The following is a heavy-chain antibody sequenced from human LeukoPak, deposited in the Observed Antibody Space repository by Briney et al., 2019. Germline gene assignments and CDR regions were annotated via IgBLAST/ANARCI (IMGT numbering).Heavy chain of an antibody. D-gene: IGHD5-18*01. J-gene: IGHJ4*02. CDR3: AKDIRGYSYGPFDY. CDR2: IWYDGSNK. Sequence: GGSLRLSCAASGFTFSSYGMHWVRQAPGKGLEWVAVIWYDGSNKYYADSVKGRFTISRNNSKNTLYLPMNSLRDEDTAVYYCAKDIRGYSYGPFDYWGQGTLVTVSS. V-gene: IGHV3-33*06. CDR1: GFTFSSYG.